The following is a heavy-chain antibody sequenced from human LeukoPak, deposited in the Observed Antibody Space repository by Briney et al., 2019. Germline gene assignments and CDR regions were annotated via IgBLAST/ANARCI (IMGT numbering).Heavy chain of an antibody. J-gene: IGHJ3*02. D-gene: IGHD3-22*01. CDR1: GGSISSGDYY. V-gene: IGHV4-30-4*01. Sequence: SQTLSLTCTVSGGSISSGDYYWSWIRQPPGKGLEWIGYIYYSGSTYYNPSLKSRVTISVDTSKNQFSLKLSSVTAADTAVHYCARKGYYDSSGYFQRHDAFDIWGQGTMVTVSS. CDR3: ARKGYYDSSGYFQRHDAFDI. CDR2: IYYSGST.